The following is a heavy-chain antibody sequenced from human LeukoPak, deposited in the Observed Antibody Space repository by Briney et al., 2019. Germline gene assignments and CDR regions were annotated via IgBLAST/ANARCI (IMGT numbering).Heavy chain of an antibody. V-gene: IGHV3-23*01. D-gene: IGHD1-26*01. J-gene: IGHJ4*02. CDR2: ISGSGGST. CDR3: AKGGSIVGPLNHLDY. Sequence: GGSLRLSCAASGFTFGSYAMSWVRQAPGKGLEWVSAISGSGGSTHYADSVKGRFTISRDNSKNTLYLQMNSLRAEDTAVYYGAKGGSIVGPLNHLDYWGQGTLVTVSS. CDR1: GFTFGSYA.